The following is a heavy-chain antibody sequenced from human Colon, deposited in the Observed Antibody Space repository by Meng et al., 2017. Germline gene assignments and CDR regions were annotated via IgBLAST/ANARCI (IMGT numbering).Heavy chain of an antibody. V-gene: IGHV3-15*01. CDR3: TRYELGIGDY. Sequence: GGSLRLSCAASGFSFSDAWMSWVRQAPGKGLEWVGRISTRTYGVTTHYAAPVEGTFTISRDDSKNTMFLQMNSLKTEDTALYYCTRYELGIGDYWGQGTRVTVAS. D-gene: IGHD7-27*01. CDR2: ISTRTYGVTT. J-gene: IGHJ4*01. CDR1: GFSFSDAW.